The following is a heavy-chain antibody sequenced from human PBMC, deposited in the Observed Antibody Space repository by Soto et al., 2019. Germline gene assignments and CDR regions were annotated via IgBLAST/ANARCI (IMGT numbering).Heavy chain of an antibody. J-gene: IGHJ5*02. CDR1: GYTFTSYA. CDR3: ARAADWFAP. CDR2: INVANGNT. V-gene: IGHV1-3*01. Sequence: ASVKVSCKASGYTFTSYAMHWVRQAPGQRLEWMGWINVANGNTKYSQKFQGRVTITRDTSASTAYMELSSLRSEDTAVYYCARAADWFAPWCQGTLVTVSS.